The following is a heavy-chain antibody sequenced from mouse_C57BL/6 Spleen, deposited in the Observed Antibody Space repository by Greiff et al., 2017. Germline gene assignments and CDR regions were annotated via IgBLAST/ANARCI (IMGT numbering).Heavy chain of an antibody. V-gene: IGHV5-9*01. Sequence: EVQLQESGGGLVKPGGSLKLSCAASGFTFSSYTMSWVRQTPEKRLEWVATISGGGGNTYYPDSVKGRFTISRDNAKNTLYLQMSSLRSEDTALYYCARRYYGSSYAMDYWGQGTSVTVSS. D-gene: IGHD1-1*01. CDR3: ARRYYGSSYAMDY. J-gene: IGHJ4*01. CDR1: GFTFSSYT. CDR2: ISGGGGNT.